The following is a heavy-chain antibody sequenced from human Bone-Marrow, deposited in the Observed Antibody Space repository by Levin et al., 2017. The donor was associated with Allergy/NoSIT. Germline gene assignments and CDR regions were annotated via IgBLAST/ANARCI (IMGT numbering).Heavy chain of an antibody. Sequence: ASETLSLTCTVSGGSISGHYWSWVRQAPGKGLEWIGDVYSSGSTNYNPSLKSRVTISVDTSKHQLSLKVTSATAADTAVYYCARLMAARPWYYHIDVWGKGTTVIVSS. J-gene: IGHJ6*03. D-gene: IGHD2-8*01. CDR1: GGSISGHY. CDR2: VYSSGST. CDR3: ARLMAARPWYYHIDV. V-gene: IGHV4-59*11.